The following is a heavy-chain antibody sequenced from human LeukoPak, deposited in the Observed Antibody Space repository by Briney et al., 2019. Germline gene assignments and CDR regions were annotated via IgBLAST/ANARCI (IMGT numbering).Heavy chain of an antibody. D-gene: IGHD5-12*01. CDR1: GFTFSSYA. CDR3: ASGGYSDFGGLHGAFDI. CDR2: ISGSGGRT. J-gene: IGHJ3*02. Sequence: PGGSLRLSCAASGFTFSSYAMSWVRQAPGKGLEWVSVISGSGGRTSYADSVKGRFTVSRDNSKNTLYLQMNSLRADDTAVYYCASGGYSDFGGLHGAFDIWGQGTMVTVSS. V-gene: IGHV3-23*01.